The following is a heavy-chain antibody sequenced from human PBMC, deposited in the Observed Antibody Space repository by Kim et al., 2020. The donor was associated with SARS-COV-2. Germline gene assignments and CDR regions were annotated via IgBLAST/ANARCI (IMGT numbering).Heavy chain of an antibody. CDR1: GGSISSGDYY. D-gene: IGHD3-22*01. CDR2: IYYSGST. Sequence: SETLSLTCTVSGGSISSGDYYWSWIRQPPGKGLEWIGYIYYSGSTYYNPSLKSRVTISVDTSKNQFSLKLSSVTAADTAVYYCARVSGFITTWGVDYWGQGTLVTVSS. V-gene: IGHV4-30-4*01. CDR3: ARVSGFITTWGVDY. J-gene: IGHJ4*02.